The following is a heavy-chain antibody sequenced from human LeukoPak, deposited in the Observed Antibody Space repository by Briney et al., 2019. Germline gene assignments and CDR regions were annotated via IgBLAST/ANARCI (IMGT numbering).Heavy chain of an antibody. Sequence: SETLSLTCTVSGGSISSSSYYWGWIRQPPGRGLEWIGSIYYSGSTYYNPSLKSRVTISVDTSKNQFSLKLSSVTAADTAVYYCARHTLVRDEYFFDYWGQGTLVTVSS. V-gene: IGHV4-39*01. D-gene: IGHD5-24*01. CDR1: GGSISSSSYY. CDR2: IYYSGST. J-gene: IGHJ4*02. CDR3: ARHTLVRDEYFFDY.